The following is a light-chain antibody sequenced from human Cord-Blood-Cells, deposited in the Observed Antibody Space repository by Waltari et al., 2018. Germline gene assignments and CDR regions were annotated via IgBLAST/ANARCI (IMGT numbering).Light chain of an antibody. CDR3: QQSYSTPYT. Sequence: QMTQSPPSLSASVGDRVTIPCRASQSISSYLDWYQQKPRKAPPLLIYAASSVQRGVPSRFSSSGSGTDFTLTISSLQPEYFATYYCQQSYSTPYTFGQGTKLEIK. CDR2: AAS. J-gene: IGKJ2*01. V-gene: IGKV1-39*01. CDR1: QSISSY.